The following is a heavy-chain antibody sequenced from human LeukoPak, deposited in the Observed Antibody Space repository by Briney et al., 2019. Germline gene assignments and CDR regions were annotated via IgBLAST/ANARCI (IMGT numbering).Heavy chain of an antibody. CDR1: GFSFSSYV. D-gene: IGHD3-22*01. J-gene: IGHJ4*02. CDR3: AKGYYDSSGYYPNVASDY. CDR2: ISGSGT. V-gene: IGHV3-23*01. Sequence: GGSLRLSCAASGFSFSSYVMTWVRQAPGKGLEWVSGISGSGTHYADSVKGRFTISRNNSKNMPYLQMNSLRAEDTAVYYCAKGYYDSSGYYPNVASDYWGQGTLVTVSS.